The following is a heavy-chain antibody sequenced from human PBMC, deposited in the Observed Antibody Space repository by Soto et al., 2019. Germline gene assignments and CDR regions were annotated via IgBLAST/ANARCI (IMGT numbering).Heavy chain of an antibody. CDR3: ARSRPFLSGYYNRRGYFDY. CDR2: IIPIFGTA. Sequence: QVQLVQSGAEVKKPGSSVKVSCKASVGTFSSYAISWVRQAPGQGLEWMGGIIPIFGTANYAQKFQGRVTITADKSTSTAYMELSSVRSEDTAVYYCARSRPFLSGYYNRRGYFDYWGQGTLVTVSS. V-gene: IGHV1-69*06. D-gene: IGHD3-3*01. CDR1: VGTFSSYA. J-gene: IGHJ4*02.